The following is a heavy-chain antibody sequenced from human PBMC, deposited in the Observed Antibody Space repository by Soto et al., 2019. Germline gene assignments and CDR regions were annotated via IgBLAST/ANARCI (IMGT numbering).Heavy chain of an antibody. Sequence: EVHLLESGGGLVQPGESLRLSCVASGFSFSSYGMSWVRQAPGKGLEWASIISGSGDAKYYADSVKGRFTISRDNSKNTLYLQMDSLRAEDTAGYYCATDLVSDATSLGPNDYWGQGNLVTVSS. V-gene: IGHV3-23*01. CDR2: ISGSGDAK. J-gene: IGHJ4*02. CDR1: GFSFSSYG. D-gene: IGHD3-22*01. CDR3: ATDLVSDATSLGPNDY.